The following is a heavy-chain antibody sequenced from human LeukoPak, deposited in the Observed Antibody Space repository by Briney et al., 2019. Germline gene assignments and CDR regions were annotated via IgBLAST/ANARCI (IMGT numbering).Heavy chain of an antibody. J-gene: IGHJ3*02. CDR1: GFTFSSNY. V-gene: IGHV3-53*01. CDR3: AREGPTSGGAFDI. CDR2: IYSGGST. Sequence: GGSLRLSCAASGFTFSSNYMSWVRQAPGKGLEWVSVIYSGGSTYYADSVKGRFTISRDNSKNTLYLQMNSLRAEDTAVYYCAREGPTSGGAFDIWGQGTMVTVSA. D-gene: IGHD3-16*01.